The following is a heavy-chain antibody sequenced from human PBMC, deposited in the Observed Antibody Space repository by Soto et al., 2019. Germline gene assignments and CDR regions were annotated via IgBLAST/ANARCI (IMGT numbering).Heavy chain of an antibody. CDR3: ARVGAEAGASIYYYYYGMDV. Sequence: PSETLSLTCTVSGGSISNYYWSCIRLPPGKGLVWIGHIYYSGSTKYNPSLKSRGTISVDTSKNQFSLKLSSVTAADTAVYYCARVGAEAGASIYYYYYGMDVWGQGTTVTVSS. CDR1: GGSISNYY. D-gene: IGHD6-19*01. J-gene: IGHJ6*02. V-gene: IGHV4-59*01. CDR2: IYYSGST.